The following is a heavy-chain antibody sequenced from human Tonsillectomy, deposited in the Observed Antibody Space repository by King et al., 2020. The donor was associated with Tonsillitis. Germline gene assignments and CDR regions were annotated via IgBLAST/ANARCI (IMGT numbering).Heavy chain of an antibody. D-gene: IGHD2-8*02. Sequence: VQLVESGGGVVQPGRSLRLSCAASGFTFSSYGMHWVRQAPGKGLEWVAVISYDGSNKYYADSVKGRFTISRDNSKNTLYLQMNSLRAEDTAVYYCAVATGGGHRGGMDVWGQGTTVTVSS. J-gene: IGHJ6*02. V-gene: IGHV3-30*03. CDR3: AVATGGGHRGGMDV. CDR1: GFTFSSYG. CDR2: ISYDGSNK.